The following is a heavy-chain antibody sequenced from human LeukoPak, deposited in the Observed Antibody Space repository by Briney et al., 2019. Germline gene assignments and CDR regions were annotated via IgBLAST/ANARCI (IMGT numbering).Heavy chain of an antibody. Sequence: GGSLRLSCAASGFTFSSYGMSWVRQAPGKGLEWVSAISGSGGSTYYADSVKGRFTISRDNSKNTLYLQMNSLRAEDTALYYCARQADTAMLIWSFTDYWGQGTLVTVSS. CDR3: ARQADTAMLIWSFTDY. CDR2: ISGSGGST. CDR1: GFTFSSYG. J-gene: IGHJ4*02. D-gene: IGHD5-18*01. V-gene: IGHV3-23*01.